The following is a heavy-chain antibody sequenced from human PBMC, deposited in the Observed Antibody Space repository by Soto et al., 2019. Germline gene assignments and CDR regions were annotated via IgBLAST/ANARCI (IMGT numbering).Heavy chain of an antibody. Sequence: SVKVSCKASGGTFSSYAISWVRQAPGQGLEWMGGIIPIFGTASYAQKFQGRVTITADESTSTAYMELSSLRSEDTAVYYCARGQSYYYDSSGYYPDRWGQGTLVTVSS. CDR1: GGTFSSYA. CDR3: ARGQSYYYDSSGYYPDR. CDR2: IIPIFGTA. J-gene: IGHJ5*02. V-gene: IGHV1-69*13. D-gene: IGHD3-22*01.